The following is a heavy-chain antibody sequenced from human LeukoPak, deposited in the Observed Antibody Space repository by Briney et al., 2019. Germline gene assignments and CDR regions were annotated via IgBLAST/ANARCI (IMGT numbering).Heavy chain of an antibody. J-gene: IGHJ4*02. Sequence: PGGSLRLSCAASGFTFSSYAMSWVRQAPGKGLEWVSAIRDSGSSTHYADSVKGRFSISRDNSKNTLYLQMNSLRAEDTAVYYCAKAELVGAAGAVGYWGQGTLVTVSS. CDR3: AKAELVGAAGAVGY. D-gene: IGHD2-15*01. CDR1: GFTFSSYA. CDR2: IRDSGSST. V-gene: IGHV3-23*01.